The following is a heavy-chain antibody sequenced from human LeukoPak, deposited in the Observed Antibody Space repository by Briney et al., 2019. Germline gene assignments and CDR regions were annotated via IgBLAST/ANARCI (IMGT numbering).Heavy chain of an antibody. V-gene: IGHV3-13*04. CDR1: GFTFSSYD. D-gene: IGHD3-10*01. CDR3: ARVGTDYYGSGSYYWYFDL. Sequence: SGGSLRLFCAASGFTFSSYDMHWVRQATGKGLEWVSAIGTAGDTYYPGSVKGRFTISRENAKNSLYLQMNSLRAGDTAVYYCARVGTDYYGSGSYYWYFDLWGRGTLVTVSS. J-gene: IGHJ2*01. CDR2: IGTAGDT.